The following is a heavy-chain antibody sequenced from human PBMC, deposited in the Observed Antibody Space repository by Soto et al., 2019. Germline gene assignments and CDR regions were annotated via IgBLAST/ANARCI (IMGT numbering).Heavy chain of an antibody. CDR2: IYWDDDK. CDR1: GFSLSTNGVG. CDR3: THSQYDIFSCYMSYYYYYYMDV. J-gene: IGHJ6*03. D-gene: IGHD3-9*01. V-gene: IGHV2-5*02. Sequence: SGPTLVNPTQTLTLTCTFSGFSLSTNGVGVGWIRQPPGKALEWLALIYWDDDKRYSPSLKSRLTITKDTSKNQVVLTMTNMDPVDTATYFCTHSQYDIFSCYMSYYYYYYMDVWGTGTTVTVSS.